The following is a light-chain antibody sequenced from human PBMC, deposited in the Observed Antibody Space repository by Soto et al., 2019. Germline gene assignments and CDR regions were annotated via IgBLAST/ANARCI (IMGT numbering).Light chain of an antibody. CDR1: QSVLYSSNNKNY. Sequence: DIVMTQSPDSLAVSLGERATINCKSSQSVLYSSNNKNYLAWYQQKPGQPPKLLIYWASTRESGVLDRFSGSGSGTDFTLTISSLQAEDVAVYYCQQYYSTPLTFGGGTKVDNK. CDR2: WAS. J-gene: IGKJ4*01. V-gene: IGKV4-1*01. CDR3: QQYYSTPLT.